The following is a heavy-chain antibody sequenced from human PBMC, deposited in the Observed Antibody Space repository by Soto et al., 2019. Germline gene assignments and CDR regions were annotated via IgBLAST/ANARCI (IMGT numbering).Heavy chain of an antibody. CDR1: GGSFSCYY. CDR3: ARLIPSARPHYYYYGMDV. J-gene: IGHJ6*02. CDR2: INHSGST. Sequence: SETLSLTCAVYGGSFSCYYWSWIRQPPGKGLEWIGEINHSGSTNYNPSLKSRVTISVDTSKNQFSLKLSSVTAADTAVYYCARLIPSARPHYYYYGMDVWGQGTTVTVSS. D-gene: IGHD6-6*01. V-gene: IGHV4-34*01.